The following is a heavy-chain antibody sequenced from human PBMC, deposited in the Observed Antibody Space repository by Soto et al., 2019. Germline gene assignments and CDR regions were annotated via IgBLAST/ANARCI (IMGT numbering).Heavy chain of an antibody. CDR1: GGSFGTGAYY. CDR2: TLYSGSP. D-gene: IGHD3-9*01. CDR3: ARHDYYHRTFDI. Sequence: PXATLALACRVSGGSFGTGAYYWSWIRQPPGKGLEWIGYTLYSGSPNYNPSLQSLQSRVTISVDTSRNQFSLRLTSVTAADTALYYCARHDYYHRTFDIWGQGTLVTVSS. J-gene: IGHJ3*02. V-gene: IGHV4-61*08.